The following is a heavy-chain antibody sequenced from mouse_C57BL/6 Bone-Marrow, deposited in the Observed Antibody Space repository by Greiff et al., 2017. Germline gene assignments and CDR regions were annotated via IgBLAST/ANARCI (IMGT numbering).Heavy chain of an antibody. Sequence: QVQLQQSGPELVKPGASVKLSCKASGYTFTSSDINWVKQRPGQGLEWIGWIYPRDGSTKYNEKFKGEATLTVATSSSTAYMELHSLTSEDSAVYFCARDYGSSYWYFDVWGTGTTVTVSS. D-gene: IGHD1-1*01. CDR2: IYPRDGST. V-gene: IGHV1-85*01. CDR3: ARDYGSSYWYFDV. J-gene: IGHJ1*03. CDR1: GYTFTSSD.